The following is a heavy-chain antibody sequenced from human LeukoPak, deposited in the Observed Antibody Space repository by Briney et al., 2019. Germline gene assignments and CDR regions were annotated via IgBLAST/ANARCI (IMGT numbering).Heavy chain of an antibody. J-gene: IGHJ4*02. CDR2: IYTSGST. CDR1: GGSISSSSYY. D-gene: IGHD6-13*01. V-gene: IGHV4-61*02. Sequence: PSETLSLTCTVSGGSISSSSYYWSWIRQPAGKGLEWIGRIYTSGSTNYNPSLKSRVTISVDTSKNQFSLKLSSVTAADTAVYYCAREESSSSWYEGLDYWGQGTLVTVSS. CDR3: AREESSSSWYEGLDY.